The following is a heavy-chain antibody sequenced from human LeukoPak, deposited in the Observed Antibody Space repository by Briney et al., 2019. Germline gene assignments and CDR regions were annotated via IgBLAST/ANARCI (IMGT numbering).Heavy chain of an antibody. Sequence: SGGSLRLSCAASGFTFSGYWMHWVRQAPGKGLVWVSRINSDGSSTSYADSVKGRFTISRDNAKNTLYLQMNSLRAEDTAVYYCARAVRSGWYIYWGQGTLVTVSS. CDR2: INSDGSST. D-gene: IGHD6-19*01. CDR3: ARAVRSGWYIY. J-gene: IGHJ4*02. CDR1: GFTFSGYW. V-gene: IGHV3-74*01.